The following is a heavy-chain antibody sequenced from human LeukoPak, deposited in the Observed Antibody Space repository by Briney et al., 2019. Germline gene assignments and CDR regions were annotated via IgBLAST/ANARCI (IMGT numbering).Heavy chain of an antibody. V-gene: IGHV3-48*01. CDR2: TSSSSSTI. CDR3: ARDLTFGDPLSFDY. Sequence: GGSLRLSCVGSGLLLSSYSMNWVRQAQGKGLEWFSYTSSSSSTIYYADSLQGRFTMTRDNAKSTTYLQMNSLRAEDTAVYYCARDLTFGDPLSFDYWGQGTLVTVSS. D-gene: IGHD3-16*01. J-gene: IGHJ4*02. CDR1: GLLLSSYS.